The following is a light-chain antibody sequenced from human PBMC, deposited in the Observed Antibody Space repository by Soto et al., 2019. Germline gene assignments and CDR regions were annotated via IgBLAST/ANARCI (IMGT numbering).Light chain of an antibody. J-gene: IGKJ4*01. V-gene: IGKV3-20*01. Sequence: EIVLTQSPGTLSLSPGERATLSCRASQSVSSTYLAWYQQKPGQAPRLLIYGASSRATGIPDRFSGSGSGTDFTLNVITLEPEADGGYYGQHFGCFARTFGGGTMVAIK. CDR1: QSVSSTY. CDR3: QHFGCFART. CDR2: GAS.